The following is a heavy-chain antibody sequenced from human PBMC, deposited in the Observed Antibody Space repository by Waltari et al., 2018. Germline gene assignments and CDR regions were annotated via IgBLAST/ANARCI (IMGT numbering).Heavy chain of an antibody. CDR2: IYYSGST. Sequence: QVQLQESGPGLVKPSETLSLTCTVSGGSLSSYYWSWIRQPPGKGLEWIGYIYYSGSTNYNPSLKSRVTISVDTSKNQFSLKLSSVTAADTAVYYCARHNRIAAADYWGQGTLVTVSS. V-gene: IGHV4-59*08. J-gene: IGHJ4*02. CDR1: GGSLSSYY. CDR3: ARHNRIAAADY. D-gene: IGHD6-13*01.